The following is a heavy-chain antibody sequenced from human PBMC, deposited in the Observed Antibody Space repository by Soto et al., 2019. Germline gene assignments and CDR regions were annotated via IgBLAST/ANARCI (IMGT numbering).Heavy chain of an antibody. CDR1: GGSISTYY. CDR2: IYYSGST. J-gene: IGHJ6*02. Sequence: SETLSLTCTVSGGSISTYYWSWIRQPPGKGLEWIGYIYYSGSTSYNPSLKSRVTISVDTSKNQFSLKLRSVTAVDTAVYYCASDRSSGWDQGYGMDVWGQGTTVTVSS. V-gene: IGHV4-59*01. CDR3: ASDRSSGWDQGYGMDV. D-gene: IGHD6-19*01.